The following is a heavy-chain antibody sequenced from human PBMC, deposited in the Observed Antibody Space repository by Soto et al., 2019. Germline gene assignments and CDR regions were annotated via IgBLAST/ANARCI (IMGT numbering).Heavy chain of an antibody. J-gene: IGHJ4*01. D-gene: IGHD4-17*01. Sequence: ASAKVSCKASAYTLNTYHIDWVQHPPGPGLEWMGKILPRGHSTWYPQKLRDRITMTRDKSTGTYYMELSSLRSEDTAVYYCARDGGNYGDNDYWG. CDR2: ILPRGHST. CDR1: AYTLNTYH. V-gene: IGHV1-46*02. CDR3: ARDGGNYGDNDY.